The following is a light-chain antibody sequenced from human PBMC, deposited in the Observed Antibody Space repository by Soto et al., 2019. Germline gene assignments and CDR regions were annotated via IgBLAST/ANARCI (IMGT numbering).Light chain of an antibody. V-gene: IGLV1-40*01. CDR2: VNN. J-gene: IGLJ3*02. CDR3: QSYDSSLSTSGV. Sequence: QSVLTQPPSVSGAPGQRVTISCTGSSSNIGAGYDVQWYQQLPGTAPNLLIYVNNNRPSGVPDRFSASKSGTSASLVITGLQAEDEADYYCQSYDSSLSTSGVFGGGTKLTVL. CDR1: SSNIGAGYD.